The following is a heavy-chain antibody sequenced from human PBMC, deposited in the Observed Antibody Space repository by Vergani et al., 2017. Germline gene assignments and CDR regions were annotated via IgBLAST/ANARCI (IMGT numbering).Heavy chain of an antibody. Sequence: QVQLVQSGAEVKKPGASVKVSCKASGYTFTSYGISWVRQAPGQGLEWMGWISAYNGNTNYAQKLQGRVTMTTDTSTSTAYMELRSLRSDDTAVYYCARGRESEYLGTTVICDFDYWGQGTLVTVSS. J-gene: IGHJ4*02. CDR2: ISAYNGNT. D-gene: IGHD4-17*01. CDR3: ARGRESEYLGTTVICDFDY. CDR1: GYTFTSYG. V-gene: IGHV1-18*01.